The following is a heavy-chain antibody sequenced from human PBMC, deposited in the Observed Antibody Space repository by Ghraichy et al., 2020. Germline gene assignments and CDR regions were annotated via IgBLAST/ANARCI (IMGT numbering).Heavy chain of an antibody. J-gene: IGHJ4*02. V-gene: IGHV3-74*01. CDR1: GFSFSHYW. Sequence: GESLNISCEASGFSFSHYWMQWVRQVPGKGLLWVSRITSDGSITTYADSVKGRFTTSRDNAKNTLYLQMNSLRAEDTAVYYCTTETDDFWSGYHDYWGQGTLVTVSS. CDR2: ITSDGSIT. CDR3: TTETDDFWSGYHDY. D-gene: IGHD3-3*01.